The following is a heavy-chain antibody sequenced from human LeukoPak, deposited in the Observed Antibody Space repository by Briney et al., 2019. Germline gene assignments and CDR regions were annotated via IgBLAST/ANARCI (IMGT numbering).Heavy chain of an antibody. J-gene: IGHJ4*02. CDR3: AKEHGDYYFDY. V-gene: IGHV3-23*01. D-gene: IGHD4-17*01. CDR2: ISGSGGST. CDR1: GFTFSSYG. Sequence: GGSLRLSCAASGFTFSSYGMNWVRQAPGKGLEWVSAISGSGGSTYYADTVKGRFTIPRDNSKNTLSLQMNTLRVEDTAVYYCAKEHGDYYFDYWGQGSLVTVSS.